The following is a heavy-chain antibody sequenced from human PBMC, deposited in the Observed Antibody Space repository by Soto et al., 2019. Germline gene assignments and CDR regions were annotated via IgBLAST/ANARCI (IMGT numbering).Heavy chain of an antibody. Sequence: PSETLSLTXTVSGGSISSYYWSWIRQPPGKGLEWIGYIYYSGSTNYNPSLKSRVTISVDTSKNQFSLKLSSVTAADTAVYYCARVRGVPAVYGMDVWGQGTTVTVSS. CDR3: ARVRGVPAVYGMDV. J-gene: IGHJ6*02. D-gene: IGHD2-2*01. CDR1: GGSISSYY. CDR2: IYYSGST. V-gene: IGHV4-59*01.